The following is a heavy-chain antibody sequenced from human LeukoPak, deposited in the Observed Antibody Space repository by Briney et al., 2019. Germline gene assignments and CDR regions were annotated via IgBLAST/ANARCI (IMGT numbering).Heavy chain of an antibody. CDR3: ARVWGTTAPATDWFDP. J-gene: IGHJ5*02. D-gene: IGHD3-16*01. CDR1: GGSISSSSYY. Sequence: SETLSLTCTVSGGSISSSSYYWGWIRQPLGKGLEWIGSIYYSGSTYYNPSLKSRVTISVDTSKNQFSLKLSSVTAADTAVYYCARVWGTTAPATDWFDPWGQGTLVTVSS. V-gene: IGHV4-39*07. CDR2: IYYSGST.